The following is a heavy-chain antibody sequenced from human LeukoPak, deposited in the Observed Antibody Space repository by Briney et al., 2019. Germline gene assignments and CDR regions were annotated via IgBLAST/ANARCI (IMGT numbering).Heavy chain of an antibody. CDR3: AGGLYFGSGTSIIHYYAMDV. V-gene: IGHV1-8*01. Sequence: ASVKVSCKASGYTFTSYDINWVRQASGQGLEWMGWMNPNSGNTGYAQKFQGRVTMTRNTSISTAYMELSSLRSEDTAVYYCAGGLYFGSGTSIIHYYAMDVWGQGATVTVSS. CDR2: MNPNSGNT. J-gene: IGHJ6*02. CDR1: GYTFTSYD. D-gene: IGHD3-10*01.